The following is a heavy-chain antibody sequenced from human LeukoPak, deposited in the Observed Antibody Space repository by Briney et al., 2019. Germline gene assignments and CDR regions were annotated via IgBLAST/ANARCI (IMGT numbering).Heavy chain of an antibody. CDR2: ISSSSSYI. D-gene: IGHD5-24*01. V-gene: IGHV3-21*01. J-gene: IGHJ4*02. Sequence: GGSLRLSCAASGFTFSSFWMSWVRQAPGKGLEWVSSISSSSSYIYYADSVKGRFTISRDNAKNSLYLQMNSLRAEDTAVYYCARCMATIGPIDYWGQGTLVTVSS. CDR3: ARCMATIGPIDY. CDR1: GFTFSSFW.